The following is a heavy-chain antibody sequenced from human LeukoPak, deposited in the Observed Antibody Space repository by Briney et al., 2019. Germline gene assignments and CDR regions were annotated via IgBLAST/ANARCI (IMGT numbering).Heavy chain of an antibody. CDR3: AREVTYYDFWSGFNWFDP. V-gene: IGHV3-48*01. J-gene: IGHJ5*02. CDR1: GFTFSSYS. D-gene: IGHD3-3*01. CDR2: ISSSSSTI. Sequence: PGGSLRLARAASGFTFSSYSMNWVRQAPGKGLEWVSYISSSSSTIYYADSVKGRFTISRDNAKNSLYLQMNSLRAEDTAVYYCAREVTYYDFWSGFNWFDPWGQGTLVTVSS.